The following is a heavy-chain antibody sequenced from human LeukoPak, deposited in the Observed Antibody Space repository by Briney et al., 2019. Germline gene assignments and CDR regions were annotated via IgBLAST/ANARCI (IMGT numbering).Heavy chain of an antibody. CDR3: AKNIVGATTPFDY. V-gene: IGHV3-23*01. CDR2: ISGSGGST. J-gene: IGHJ4*02. Sequence: GGSLRLSCAASGFTFNSYAMSWVRQAPGKGLEWVSAISGSGGSTYYADSVKGRFTISRDNSKNTLYLPMNSLGAEDTAVYYCAKNIVGATTPFDYWGQGTLVTVSS. D-gene: IGHD1-26*01. CDR1: GFTFNSYA.